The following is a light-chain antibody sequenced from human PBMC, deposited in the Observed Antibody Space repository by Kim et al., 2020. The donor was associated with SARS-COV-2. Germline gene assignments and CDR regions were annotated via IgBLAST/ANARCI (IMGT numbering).Light chain of an antibody. Sequence: SGQTASITCSGDKLGDKYACWYQQKPGQSPVLVIYQDSKRPSGIPERFSGSNSGNTATLTISGTQAMDEADYYCQAWDSSTHNYVFGTGTKVTVL. J-gene: IGLJ1*01. CDR3: QAWDSSTHNYV. CDR1: KLGDKY. V-gene: IGLV3-1*01. CDR2: QDS.